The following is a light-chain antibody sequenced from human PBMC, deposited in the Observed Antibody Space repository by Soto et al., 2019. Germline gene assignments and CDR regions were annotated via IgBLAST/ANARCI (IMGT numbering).Light chain of an antibody. CDR2: AAS. CDR3: QQSHSSLT. Sequence: DIQMTQSPSSLSASVGDRVTITCRASQSISNYLNWYQQKPGKAPKLLIYAASSLQSGVPSRFSGSGSGTDFTLTINRLQPEDLATYYCQQSHSSLTFGGGTKVEIK. V-gene: IGKV1-39*01. J-gene: IGKJ4*01. CDR1: QSISNY.